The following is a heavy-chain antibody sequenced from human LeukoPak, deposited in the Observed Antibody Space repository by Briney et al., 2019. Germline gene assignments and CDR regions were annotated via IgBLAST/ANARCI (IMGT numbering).Heavy chain of an antibody. V-gene: IGHV3-13*01. D-gene: IGHD2-2*01. CDR3: ARGSCSSRSCYKRVNGLDV. J-gene: IGHJ6*02. CDR2: FHTAGDI. CDR1: GFTFSNYD. Sequence: GGSLRLSCAASGFTFSNYDMHWVRQATGKGLEWVSAFHTAGDIHYSGSVKGRFATSRENAKNSFYLQMNNLRAGDTAVYYCARGSCSSRSCYKRVNGLDVWGQGTPVTVSS.